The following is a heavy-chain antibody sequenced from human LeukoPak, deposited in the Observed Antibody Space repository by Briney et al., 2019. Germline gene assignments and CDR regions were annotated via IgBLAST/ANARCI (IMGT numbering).Heavy chain of an antibody. CDR2: IIPIFGTA. J-gene: IGHJ4*02. V-gene: IGHV1-69*05. Sequence: SVKVSCKASGGTFSSYAISWVRQAPGQGLEWMGGIIPIFGTANYAQKFQGRVTITTDESTSTAYMELSSLRSEDTAAYYCARDGTSSGPLNYWGQGTLVTVSS. CDR1: GGTFSSYA. CDR3: ARDGTSSGPLNY. D-gene: IGHD6-19*01.